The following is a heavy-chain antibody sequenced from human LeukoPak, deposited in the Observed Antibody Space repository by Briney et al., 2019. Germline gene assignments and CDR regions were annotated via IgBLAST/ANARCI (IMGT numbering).Heavy chain of an antibody. Sequence: GGSLRLSCAASGFTFSNYALNWVRQAPGKGLEWVSAISGSGGSTYYADSVKGRFTISRDNSKNTLYLQMNSLRAEDTAVYYCATSSIAARLYYFDYWGQGTLVTVSS. CDR3: ATSSIAARLYYFDY. J-gene: IGHJ4*02. V-gene: IGHV3-23*01. CDR2: ISGSGGST. CDR1: GFTFSNYA. D-gene: IGHD6-6*01.